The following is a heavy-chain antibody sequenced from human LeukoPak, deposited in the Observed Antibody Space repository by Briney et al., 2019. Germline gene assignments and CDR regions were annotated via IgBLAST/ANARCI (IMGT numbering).Heavy chain of an antibody. J-gene: IGHJ3*02. Sequence: GGSLRLSCAASGFTFSSYSMNWVRQAPGKGLEWVSSISSSSSYIYYADSVKGRFTISRDNAKNSLYLQMNSLRAEDTAVYYCARPTIAAAVPEDDAFDIWGQGTMVTVSS. CDR3: ARPTIAAAVPEDDAFDI. D-gene: IGHD6-13*01. V-gene: IGHV3-21*01. CDR2: ISSSSSYI. CDR1: GFTFSSYS.